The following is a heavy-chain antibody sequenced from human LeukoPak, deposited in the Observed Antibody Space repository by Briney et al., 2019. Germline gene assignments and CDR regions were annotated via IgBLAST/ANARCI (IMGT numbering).Heavy chain of an antibody. CDR1: GGSISSGGHY. CDR3: ARRVTHFELGYYYYYMDV. CDR2: IYYSGST. V-gene: IGHV4-31*03. J-gene: IGHJ6*03. Sequence: KTSETLSLTCTVSGGSISSGGHYWSWIRQHPGKGLEWIGYIYYSGSTYSNPSLTSRVTISVDTSKNQFSLKLSSVTAADTAVYYCARRVTHFELGYYYYYMDVWGKGTTVTVSS. D-gene: IGHD3-3*02.